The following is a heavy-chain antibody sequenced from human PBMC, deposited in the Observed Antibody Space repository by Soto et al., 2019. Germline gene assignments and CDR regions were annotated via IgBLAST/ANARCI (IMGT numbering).Heavy chain of an antibody. CDR3: AKDRGGGRHQRGIHYGMDV. D-gene: IGHD2-15*01. CDR1: GFTFSNYG. J-gene: IGHJ6*02. V-gene: IGHV3-30*18. Sequence: GGSLRLSCAASGFTFSNYGMHWVRQAPGKGLEWLALISYDGSKKYYADSVKGRFTISRDDSKKTLFLQMNSLRTEDTSVYYCAKDRGGGRHQRGIHYGMDVWGQGITVTVSS. CDR2: ISYDGSKK.